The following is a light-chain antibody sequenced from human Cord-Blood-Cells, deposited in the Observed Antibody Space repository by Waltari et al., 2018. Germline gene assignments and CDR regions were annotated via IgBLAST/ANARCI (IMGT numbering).Light chain of an antibody. CDR2: DVS. Sequence: QPAPIQPASVSGSPGQSITISCTGTSSDVGGYNYVSWYQQHPGKAPKLMIYDVSNRPSGVSNRFSGSKSGNTASLTISGLQAEDEADYYCSSYTSSSTWVFGGGTKLTVL. V-gene: IGLV2-14*03. CDR1: SSDVGGYNY. CDR3: SSYTSSSTWV. J-gene: IGLJ3*02.